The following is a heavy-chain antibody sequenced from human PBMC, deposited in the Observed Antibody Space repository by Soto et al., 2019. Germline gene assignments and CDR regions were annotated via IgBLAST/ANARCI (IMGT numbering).Heavy chain of an antibody. CDR3: AHRGSRGDYVS. CDR2: IYWDDDK. CDR1: GFALSTSGVG. D-gene: IGHD4-17*01. J-gene: IGHJ4*02. Sequence: GSGPTLVNPTQTLTLTCTFSGFALSTSGVGVGWIRQPPGKALEWLAVIYWDDDKRYSPSLKSRLTITKDTSKNQVVLTMTNMDPVDTATYYCAHRGSRGDYVSWGQGTLVTVSS. V-gene: IGHV2-5*02.